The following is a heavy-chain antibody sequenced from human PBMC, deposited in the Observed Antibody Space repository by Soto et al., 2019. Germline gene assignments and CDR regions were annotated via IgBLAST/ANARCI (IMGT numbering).Heavy chain of an antibody. D-gene: IGHD6-19*01. CDR3: AKDQVAVAGIDY. V-gene: IGHV3-30*18. Sequence: PGGSLRLSCAASGFTFSSYGMHWVRQAPGKGLEWVAVISYDGSNKYYADSVKGRFTISRDNSKNTLYLQMNSLRAEDTAVYYCAKDQVAVAGIDYWGQGTLVTVSS. J-gene: IGHJ4*02. CDR1: GFTFSSYG. CDR2: ISYDGSNK.